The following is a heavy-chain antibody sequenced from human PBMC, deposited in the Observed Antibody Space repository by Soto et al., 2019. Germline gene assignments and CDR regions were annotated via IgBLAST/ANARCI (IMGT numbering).Heavy chain of an antibody. Sequence: GGSLRLSCAASGFTFSSYGMHWVRQAPGKGLEWVAVISYDGSNKYYADSVKGRFTISRDNSKNTLYLQMSSLRADDTAVYYCAPMGVWGQGTTVTVSS. CDR2: ISYDGSNK. J-gene: IGHJ6*02. CDR3: APMGV. V-gene: IGHV3-30*03. CDR1: GFTFSSYG.